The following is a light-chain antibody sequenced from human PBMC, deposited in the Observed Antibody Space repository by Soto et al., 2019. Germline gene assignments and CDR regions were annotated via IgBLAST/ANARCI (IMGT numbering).Light chain of an antibody. CDR3: QQYGSSFRYT. CDR2: GAS. CDR1: QSVNSNY. V-gene: IGKV3-20*01. Sequence: EIVLTQSPGTLSLSPGERATLSCRASQSVNSNYVTWYQQKPGQAPRLLIYGASIRATGIPDRFSGSGSGTDFTLTISRLEPEAFAVYYCQQYGSSFRYTFGQGTKLEIK. J-gene: IGKJ2*01.